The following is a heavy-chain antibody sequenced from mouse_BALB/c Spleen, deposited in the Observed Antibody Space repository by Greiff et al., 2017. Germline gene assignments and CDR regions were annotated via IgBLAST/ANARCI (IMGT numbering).Heavy chain of an antibody. CDR1: GFTFSDYY. D-gene: IGHD2-1*01. J-gene: IGHJ4*01. CDR2: ISDGGSYT. Sequence: EVKLVESGGGLVKPGGSLKLSCAASGFTFSDYYMYWVRQTPEKRLEWVATISDGGSYTYYPDSVKGRFTISRDNAKNNLYLQMSSLKSEDTAMYYCARDRDYGKDYAMDYWGQGTSVTVSS. CDR3: ARDRDYGKDYAMDY. V-gene: IGHV5-4*02.